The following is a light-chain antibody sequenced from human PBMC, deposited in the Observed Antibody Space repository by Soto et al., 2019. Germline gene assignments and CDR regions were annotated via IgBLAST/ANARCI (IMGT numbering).Light chain of an antibody. Sequence: DIQMTQSPSSLSASVGDRVTITCRASQSISSYLNGYQQKPGKAPKLLIYAAASLKSGVPSRCSGSGSGTDLPLTSSSLQHADFANYDCQQRSSTAPFSCGPGIKVDIK. J-gene: IGKJ3*01. CDR2: AAA. V-gene: IGKV1-39*01. CDR1: QSISSY. CDR3: QQRSSTAPFS.